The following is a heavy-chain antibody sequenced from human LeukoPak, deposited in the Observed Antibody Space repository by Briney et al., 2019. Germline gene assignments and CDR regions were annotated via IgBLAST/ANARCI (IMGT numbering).Heavy chain of an antibody. CDR3: ATFHLGGRAGYAFDI. CDR1: GYTFTSYG. CDR2: ISAYNGNT. Sequence: ASVKVSCKASGYTFTSYGISWVRQAPGQGLEWMGWISAYNGNTNYAQKLQGRVTMTTDTSTSTAYMELRSLRSEDTAVYYCATFHLGGRAGYAFDIWGQGTMVTVSS. V-gene: IGHV1-18*01. D-gene: IGHD2-15*01. J-gene: IGHJ3*02.